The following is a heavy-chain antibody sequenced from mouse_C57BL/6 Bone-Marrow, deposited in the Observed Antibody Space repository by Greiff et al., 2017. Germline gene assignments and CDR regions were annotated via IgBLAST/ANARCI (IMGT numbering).Heavy chain of an antibody. V-gene: IGHV14-4*01. Sequence: VQLKHSGAELVRPGASVKLSCTASGFNIKDDYMHWVKQRPEQGLEWIGWIDHENGDTEYASKFQGKATITADTSSNPAYLQLSSLTSEDTAVYYCTHYYYGSYYFDYWGQGTTLTVSS. J-gene: IGHJ2*01. CDR2: IDHENGDT. CDR1: GFNIKDDY. CDR3: THYYYGSYYFDY. D-gene: IGHD1-1*01.